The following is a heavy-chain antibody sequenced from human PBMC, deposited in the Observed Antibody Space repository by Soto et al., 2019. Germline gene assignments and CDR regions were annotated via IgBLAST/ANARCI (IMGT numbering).Heavy chain of an antibody. CDR1: GFTFSSYA. Sequence: QVQLVQSGGGVVQPGGSLRLSCAASGFTFSSYAIHWVRQAPGKGLEWVADVSFDGSHKTYAVPVRGRFTNSRDNSKKTVYLQMNSLRAEDTALYYCAKLGDAVSGYFDFWGQGTQVAVSS. CDR2: VSFDGSHK. CDR3: AKLGDAVSGYFDF. D-gene: IGHD3-3*01. V-gene: IGHV3-30*18. J-gene: IGHJ5*01.